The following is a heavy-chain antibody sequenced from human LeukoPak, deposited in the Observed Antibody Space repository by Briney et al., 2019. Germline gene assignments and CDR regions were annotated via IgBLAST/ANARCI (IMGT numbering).Heavy chain of an antibody. CDR1: GFTFSSYG. CDR2: IWYDESNK. Sequence: GGSLRLSCSAPGFTFSSYGMHWLRQAPGKGREGVAVIWYDESNKYYADSVKGRFTISRDNAKNTLYLQMDSLRAEDTAVYYCARDFSAFDIWGQGTMVTVSS. V-gene: IGHV3-33*01. J-gene: IGHJ3*02. CDR3: ARDFSAFDI.